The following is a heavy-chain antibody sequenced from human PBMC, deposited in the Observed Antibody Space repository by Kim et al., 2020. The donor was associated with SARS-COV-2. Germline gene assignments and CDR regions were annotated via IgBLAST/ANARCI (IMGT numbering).Heavy chain of an antibody. D-gene: IGHD1-20*01. J-gene: IGHJ4*02. V-gene: IGHV4-31*02. CDR3: ARVSDNPAPTFDY. Sequence: YNPSLKSRVTISVDTSKNQFSLKLSSVTAADTAVYYCARVSDNPAPTFDYWGQGTLVTVSS.